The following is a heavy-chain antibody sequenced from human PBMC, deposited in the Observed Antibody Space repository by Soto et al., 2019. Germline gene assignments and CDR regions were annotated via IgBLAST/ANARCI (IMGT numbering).Heavy chain of an antibody. V-gene: IGHV1-2*02. CDR3: AKDLTRQLAYWLDP. CDR1: GFSFTGYY. J-gene: IGHJ5*02. CDR2: ITAHSGGT. D-gene: IGHD6-6*01. Sequence: EASVKVSCKASGFSFTGYYIHWLRQAPGQGLEWMGWITAHSGGTEYAQKFQGRATLTRDTSIATAYLTLTSLTSDDTALYYCAKDLTRQLAYWLDPWGQGTQVTVSS.